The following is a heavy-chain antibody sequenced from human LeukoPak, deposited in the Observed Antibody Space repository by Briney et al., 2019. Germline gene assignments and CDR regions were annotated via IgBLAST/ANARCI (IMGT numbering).Heavy chain of an antibody. Sequence: PSETLSLTCTVSGYSISSGYYWGWIRQPPGKGLEWIESIYHSGSTYYNPSLKSRVTISVDTSKNQFSLKLSSVTAADTAVYYCARFAQWPKYYFDYWGQGTLVTVSS. D-gene: IGHD6-19*01. CDR2: IYHSGST. CDR3: ARFAQWPKYYFDY. V-gene: IGHV4-38-2*02. J-gene: IGHJ4*02. CDR1: GYSISSGYY.